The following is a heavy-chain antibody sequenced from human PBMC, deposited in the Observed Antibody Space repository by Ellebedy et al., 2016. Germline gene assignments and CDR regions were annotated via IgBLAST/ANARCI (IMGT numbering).Heavy chain of an antibody. CDR3: ASLFCSSTSCYSRYFDY. J-gene: IGHJ4*02. D-gene: IGHD2-2*01. Sequence: GSLRLSXAVYGGSFSGYYWSWIRQPPGKGLEWIGEINHSGSTNYNPSLKSRVTISVDTSKNQFSLKLSSVTAADTAVYYCASLFCSSTSCYSRYFDYWGQGTLVTVSS. CDR2: INHSGST. CDR1: GGSFSGYY. V-gene: IGHV4-34*01.